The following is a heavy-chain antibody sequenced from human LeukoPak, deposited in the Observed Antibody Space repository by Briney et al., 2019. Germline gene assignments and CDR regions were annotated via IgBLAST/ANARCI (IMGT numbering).Heavy chain of an antibody. CDR3: ARGSSAYYFDY. V-gene: IGHV3-53*01. J-gene: IGHJ4*02. CDR1: GFTVSSNY. D-gene: IGHD6-6*01. Sequence: GGSLRLSCAASGFTVSSNYMSWVRQAPGKGLEWVSVIYSGGSTYYADSVKGRFTISRDNSKNTLYLQMNSLRAEDTAVYYCARGSSAYYFDYWGQGTLVTVSS. CDR2: IYSGGST.